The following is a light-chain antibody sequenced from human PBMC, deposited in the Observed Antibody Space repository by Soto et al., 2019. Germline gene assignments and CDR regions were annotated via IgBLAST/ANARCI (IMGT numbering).Light chain of an antibody. V-gene: IGLV2-14*01. Sequence: QSALTQPASVSGSPGQSITISCTGTSSDVGGYNYVSWYQQHPGKAPKLMIYDVSNRPSGVSNRFSGSTSGNTASLTISGRQAEDEADYYCCSYTSSSTRVFGGGTKLTVL. CDR3: CSYTSSSTRV. J-gene: IGLJ3*02. CDR1: SSDVGGYNY. CDR2: DVS.